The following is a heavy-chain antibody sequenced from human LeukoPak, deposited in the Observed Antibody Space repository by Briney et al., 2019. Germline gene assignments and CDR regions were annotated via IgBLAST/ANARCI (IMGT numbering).Heavy chain of an antibody. CDR1: GYTFTGYY. CDR3: ARGRGYGGNPGRY. D-gene: IGHD4-23*01. J-gene: IGHJ4*02. V-gene: IGHV1-2*02. CDR2: INPNSGGT. Sequence: ASVKVSCKASGYTFTGYYMHWVRQAPGQGLEWMGWINPNSGGTNYAQKFQGRVTMIRDTSISTAYMELSRLRSDDTAVYYCARGRGYGGNPGRYWGQGTLVTVSS.